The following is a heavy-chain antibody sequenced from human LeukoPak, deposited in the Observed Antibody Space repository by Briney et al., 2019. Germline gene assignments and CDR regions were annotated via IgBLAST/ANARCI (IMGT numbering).Heavy chain of an antibody. CDR2: IYYSGST. J-gene: IGHJ3*02. D-gene: IGHD2-2*02. Sequence: DPSETLSLTCTVSDGSISSSSYYWGWIRQPPGKGLEWIGSIYYSGSTYYSPSLKSRVAISVDTSKNQFSLKLSSVTAADTAVYYCANYCSSSGCHTRRAFDIWGQGTMVTVSS. CDR1: DGSISSSSYY. CDR3: ANYCSSSGCHTRRAFDI. V-gene: IGHV4-39*01.